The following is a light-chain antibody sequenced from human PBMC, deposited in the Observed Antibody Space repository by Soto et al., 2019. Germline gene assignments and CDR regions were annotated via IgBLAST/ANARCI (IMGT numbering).Light chain of an antibody. CDR2: WAS. J-gene: IGKJ1*01. CDR1: QSVLYSSNSKNY. Sequence: DIVMTQSPESLAVSLGERATIKCNSSQSVLYSSNSKNYLAWHQQKPGQPPKMLIYWASTRKSGVPDRFSGSGSGTDXTLXXSSLQAEDVAVYYXQQHYTTPWTFGQGTRVELK. V-gene: IGKV4-1*01. CDR3: QQHYTTPWT.